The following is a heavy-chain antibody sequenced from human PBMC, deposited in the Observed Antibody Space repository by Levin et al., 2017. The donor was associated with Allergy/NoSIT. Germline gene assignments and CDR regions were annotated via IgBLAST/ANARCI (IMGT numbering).Heavy chain of an antibody. D-gene: IGHD3-3*01. V-gene: IGHV3-48*03. Sequence: GESLKISCAASGFTFSSYEMKWVRQAPGKGLEWVSYISSSGSTIYYADSVKGRFTISRDNAKNSLYLQMNSLRAEDTAVYYCARQLGNFWSGYNYFDYWGQGTLVTVSS. CDR2: ISSSGSTI. J-gene: IGHJ4*02. CDR1: GFTFSSYE. CDR3: ARQLGNFWSGYNYFDY.